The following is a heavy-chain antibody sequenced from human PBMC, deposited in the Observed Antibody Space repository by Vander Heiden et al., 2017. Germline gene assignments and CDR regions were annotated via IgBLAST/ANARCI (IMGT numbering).Heavy chain of an antibody. J-gene: IGHJ4*01. CDR2: IYYSGIT. Sequence: HLQLQESGPGLVKPSVILSLTCPVSGGSISSYTYYWGWIRQATGKGLEWIGSIYYSGITYYKPSLKSRVTISLDTPKNQFSLNMSSLTDGDTAVYYCARGTVSYSSNLDYWGHGTLVTVSS. V-gene: IGHV4-39*01. D-gene: IGHD1-26*01. CDR3: ARGTVSYSSNLDY. CDR1: GGSISSYTYY.